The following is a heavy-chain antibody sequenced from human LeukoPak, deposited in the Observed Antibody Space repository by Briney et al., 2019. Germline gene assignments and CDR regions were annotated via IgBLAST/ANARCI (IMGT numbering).Heavy chain of an antibody. D-gene: IGHD3-22*01. CDR1: GFTFSSYS. CDR3: VRGHYYYDSSGFFDY. CDR2: ISSSSSTI. Sequence: GSLRLSCAASGFTFSSYSMNWVRQAPGKGLEWVSYISSSSSTIYYADSVKGRFTISRDNAKNSLYLQMNSLRDEDTAVYYCVRGHYYYDSSGFFDYWGQGALVTVSS. V-gene: IGHV3-48*02. J-gene: IGHJ4*02.